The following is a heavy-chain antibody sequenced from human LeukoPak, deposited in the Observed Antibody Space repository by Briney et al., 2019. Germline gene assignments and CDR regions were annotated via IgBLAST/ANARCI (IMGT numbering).Heavy chain of an antibody. J-gene: IGHJ4*02. CDR1: GCTFIAYY. CDR3: AGQKDPRPIDY. Sequence: ASVKVSCKASGCTFIAYYMHWVRQAPGQGLEWMGWVNPASGGTNYAQKFQGRVTMTRDTSIATAYMELNELTSDDTAVYYCAGQKDPRPIDYWGQGTLVTVSS. CDR2: VNPASGGT. V-gene: IGHV1-2*02.